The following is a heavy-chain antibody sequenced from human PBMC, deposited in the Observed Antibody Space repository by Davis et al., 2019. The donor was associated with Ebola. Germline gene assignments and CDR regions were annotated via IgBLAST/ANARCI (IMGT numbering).Heavy chain of an antibody. CDR2: INPNSGGT. CDR3: ARRLGVSKDTRHDH. V-gene: IGHV1-2*06. Sequence: AASVKVSCKASGYTFTGYYMHWVRQAPGQGLEWMGRINPNSGGTNYAQQFQGRVTMTRDTSISTAYMELSRLSSDDTAVYYCARRLGVSKDTRHDHWGQGTLVTVSS. D-gene: IGHD2-15*01. CDR1: GYTFTGYY. J-gene: IGHJ4*02.